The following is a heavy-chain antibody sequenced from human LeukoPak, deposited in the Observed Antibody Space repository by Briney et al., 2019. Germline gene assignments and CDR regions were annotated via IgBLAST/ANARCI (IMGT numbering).Heavy chain of an antibody. CDR1: GFTFSNAW. Sequence: GGSLRLSCAASGFTFSNAWMTWVRQAPGKGLEWVADIKGDGSEKRCEDSVKGRFTVSRDNAKNSLYLQMNSLRVEDTAVYYCARDVGWFRFDYWGHGTLVTASS. CDR2: IKGDGSEK. CDR3: ARDVGWFRFDY. V-gene: IGHV3-7*03. D-gene: IGHD2-15*01. J-gene: IGHJ4*01.